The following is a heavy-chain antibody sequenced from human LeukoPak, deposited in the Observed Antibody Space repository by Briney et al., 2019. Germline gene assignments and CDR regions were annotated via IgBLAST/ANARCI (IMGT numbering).Heavy chain of an antibody. D-gene: IGHD3-3*01. Sequence: SETLSLTCAVSGVSISSGGYSWSWIRQPPGKGLEWIGYIYHSGSTYYNPSLKSRVTISVDRSKNQFSLKLSSVTAADTAVYYCARAIGYDFWSGRNWFDPWGQGTLVTVSS. V-gene: IGHV4-30-2*01. CDR1: GVSISSGGYS. J-gene: IGHJ5*02. CDR3: ARAIGYDFWSGRNWFDP. CDR2: IYHSGST.